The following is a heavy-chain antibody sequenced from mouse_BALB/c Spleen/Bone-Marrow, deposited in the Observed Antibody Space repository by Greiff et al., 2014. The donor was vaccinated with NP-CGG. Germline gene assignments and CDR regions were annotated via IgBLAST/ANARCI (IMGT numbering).Heavy chain of an antibody. Sequence: EVQGVESGGGLVKLGGSLKLSCAASGFTFSSYYMSWVRQTPEKRLELVAAINSNGGSTYYPDTVKGRFTISRDNAKNTLYLQMSSLKSEATALFYGARRGWDVSFDYGGQGTPHTAPS. CDR3: ARRGWDVSFDY. CDR2: INSNGGST. CDR1: GFTFSSYY. J-gene: IGHJ2*01. V-gene: IGHV5-6-2*01. D-gene: IGHD4-1*01.